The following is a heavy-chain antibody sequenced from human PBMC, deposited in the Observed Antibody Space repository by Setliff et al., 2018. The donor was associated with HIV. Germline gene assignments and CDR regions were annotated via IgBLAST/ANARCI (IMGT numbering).Heavy chain of an antibody. CDR2: IYPSGIT. CDR3: ARHGSNWFDP. CDR1: GDSISSGAYS. V-gene: IGHV4-30-2*01. Sequence: SETLSLTCAVPGDSISSGAYSWSWIRQPRGKGLEFIGYIYPSGITYYTPSLKSRVTVSIDRSKNHFSLRLSSVTAADTAVYYCARHGSNWFDPWGQGTQVTVSS. J-gene: IGHJ5*02. D-gene: IGHD3-10*01.